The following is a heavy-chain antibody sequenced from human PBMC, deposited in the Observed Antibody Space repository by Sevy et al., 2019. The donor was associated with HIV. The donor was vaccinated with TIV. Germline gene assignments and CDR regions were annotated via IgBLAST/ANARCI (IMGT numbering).Heavy chain of an antibody. V-gene: IGHV3-33*01. CDR3: AGGGDFNDRSAKRDFDY. Sequence: GGSLRLSCAASGFTFSNYGMHWVRQAPGKGLEWVAVIWNDGSNKYYADSVKGQFTISRDNSKNTLYLQMNSLRVEDTAVYFGAGGGDFNDRSAKRDFDYWGQGTLVTVSS. CDR2: IWNDGSNK. D-gene: IGHD3-22*01. J-gene: IGHJ4*02. CDR1: GFTFSNYG.